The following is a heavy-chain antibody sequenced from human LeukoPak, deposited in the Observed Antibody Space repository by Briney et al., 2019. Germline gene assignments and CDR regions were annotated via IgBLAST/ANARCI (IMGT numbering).Heavy chain of an antibody. J-gene: IGHJ4*02. CDR3: ARDRLARWNYVTYYFDY. CDR2: ISGSGGST. CDR1: GFTFSSYA. V-gene: IGHV3-23*01. Sequence: GGSLRLSCAASGFTFSSYAMSWVRQAPGKGLEWVSAISGSGGSTYYADSVKGRFTISRDNSKNTLYLQMNSLRAEDTAVYYCARDRLARWNYVTYYFDYWGQGTLVTVSS. D-gene: IGHD1-7*01.